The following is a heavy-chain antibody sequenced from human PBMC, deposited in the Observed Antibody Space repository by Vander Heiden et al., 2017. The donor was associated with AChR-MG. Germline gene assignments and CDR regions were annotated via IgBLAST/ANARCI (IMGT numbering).Heavy chain of an antibody. J-gene: IGHJ3*02. Sequence: QVQLVQSGAEVKKPGSSVKVACKASGGTVSSYAISWVRQAPGQGLEWMGGIIPIFGTANYAPKFQGRVTITADESTSTAYMELSSLRSEDTAVYYCARLRFLDRDDAFDIWGQGTMVTVSS. CDR3: ARLRFLDRDDAFDI. CDR2: IIPIFGTA. D-gene: IGHD3-3*01. CDR1: GGTVSSYA. V-gene: IGHV1-69*01.